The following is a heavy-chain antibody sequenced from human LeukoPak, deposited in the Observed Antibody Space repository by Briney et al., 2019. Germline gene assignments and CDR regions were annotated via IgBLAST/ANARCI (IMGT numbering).Heavy chain of an antibody. CDR1: GFTFNNYP. Sequence: GGSLRLSCAASGFTFNNYPMSWVRQAPGKGLEWVSAISDNAGDRKYADSVKGRFTISRDNSKSTLFLQLNSLRVEDTAIYYCGRDWKLDYWGQGALVTVSS. V-gene: IGHV3-23*01. CDR2: ISDNAGDR. J-gene: IGHJ4*02. D-gene: IGHD1-1*01. CDR3: GRDWKLDY.